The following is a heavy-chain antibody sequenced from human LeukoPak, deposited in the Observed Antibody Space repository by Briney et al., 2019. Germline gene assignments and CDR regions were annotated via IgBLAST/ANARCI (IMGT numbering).Heavy chain of an antibody. CDR1: GYTFTGYY. V-gene: IGHV1-2*02. J-gene: IGHJ4*02. CDR3: ATPSHGSGSYAY. CDR2: INPNSGGT. D-gene: IGHD3-10*01. Sequence: ASVKVSCKASGYTFTGYYMHWVRQAPGQGLEWMGWINPNSGGTNYAQKFQGRVTMTRDTSISTAYMELSRLRSEDTAVYYCATPSHGSGSYAYWGQGTLVTVSS.